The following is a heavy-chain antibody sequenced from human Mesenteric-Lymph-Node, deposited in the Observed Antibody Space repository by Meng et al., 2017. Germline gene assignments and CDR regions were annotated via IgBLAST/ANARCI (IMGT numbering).Heavy chain of an antibody. CDR1: GYTFTSYD. CDR3: ARVGGELWSDYIPLGYYYYGMGV. CDR2: MNPNSGNT. Sequence: ASVKVSCKASGYTFTSYDINWVRQATGQGLEWMGWMNPNSGNTGYAQKFQGRVTMTRNTSISTAYMELSSLRSEDTAVYYCARVGGELWSDYIPLGYYYYGMGVWGQGTTVTVSS. J-gene: IGHJ6*02. V-gene: IGHV1-8*01. D-gene: IGHD4-11*01.